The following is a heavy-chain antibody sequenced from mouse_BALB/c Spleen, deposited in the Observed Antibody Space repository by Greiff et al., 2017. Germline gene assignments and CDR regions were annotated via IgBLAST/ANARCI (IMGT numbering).Heavy chain of an antibody. CDR2: INPYNGDT. Sequence: EVQLQQSGPELVKPGASVKISCKASGYSFTGYFMNWVMQSHGKSLEWIGRINPYNGDTFYNQKFKRKATLTVDKSSSTAHMELRSLASEDSAVYYCARYGRDAMDYWGQGTSVTVSS. CDR3: ARYGRDAMDY. J-gene: IGHJ4*01. V-gene: IGHV1-20*02. D-gene: IGHD1-1*02. CDR1: GYSFTGYF.